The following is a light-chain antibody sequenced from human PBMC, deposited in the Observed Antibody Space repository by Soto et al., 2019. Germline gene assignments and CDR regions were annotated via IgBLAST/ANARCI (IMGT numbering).Light chain of an antibody. J-gene: IGLJ2*01. V-gene: IGLV1-47*01. CDR1: SSNIGSQY. CDR2: RDN. Sequence: QLVLTQPPSASGTPGQRVTISCSGSSSNIGSQYVYWYQRLPGTAPKLLIYRDNQRPSGVPDRFSGSKSGTSASLAISGLRSDDEADYYCTAWDDSLSGVLFGGGTKLTVL. CDR3: TAWDDSLSGVL.